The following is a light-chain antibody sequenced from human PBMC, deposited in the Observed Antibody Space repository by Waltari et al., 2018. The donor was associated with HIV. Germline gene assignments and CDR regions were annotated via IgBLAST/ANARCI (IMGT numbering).Light chain of an antibody. V-gene: IGLV3-25*03. Sequence: SNELTQPPSVSVSPGQTARSTCSGDALANHYPYWFQQKPGQAPVLVIYKDTERPSGIPERFSGSRSGTTVKLTISGVQAEDEADYYCQSGGSSGSWVFGGGTKLTVL. CDR2: KDT. CDR1: ALANHY. CDR3: QSGGSSGSWV. J-gene: IGLJ3*02.